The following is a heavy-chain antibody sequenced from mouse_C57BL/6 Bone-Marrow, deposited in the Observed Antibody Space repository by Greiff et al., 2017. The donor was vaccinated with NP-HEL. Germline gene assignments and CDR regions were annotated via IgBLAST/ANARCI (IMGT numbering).Heavy chain of an antibody. J-gene: IGHJ1*03. Sequence: VKLVESGPELVKPGASVKISCKASGYAFSSSWMNWVKQRPGKGLEWIGRIYPGDGDTNYNGKFKGKATLTADKSSSTAYMQLSSLTSEDSAVYFCARSYGNFYWYFDVWGTGTTVTVSS. CDR2: IYPGDGDT. V-gene: IGHV1-82*01. D-gene: IGHD2-1*01. CDR1: GYAFSSSW. CDR3: ARSYGNFYWYFDV.